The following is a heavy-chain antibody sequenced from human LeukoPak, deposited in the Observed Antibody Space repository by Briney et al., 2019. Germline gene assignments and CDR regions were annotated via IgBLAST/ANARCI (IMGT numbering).Heavy chain of an antibody. CDR2: LDYYGKT. Sequence: SEALSLTCTVSGGSIRTSSQYWVWIRQPPGKGLEWIGSLDYYGKTYYNPSLKSRVTIAVDTSKNQFSLKVNSVTAADTAVYFCARHGAIYSVSGSYYTPFDYWGHGTLVTVSS. D-gene: IGHD3-10*01. CDR3: ARHGAIYSVSGSYYTPFDY. V-gene: IGHV4-39*01. J-gene: IGHJ4*01. CDR1: GGSIRTSSQY.